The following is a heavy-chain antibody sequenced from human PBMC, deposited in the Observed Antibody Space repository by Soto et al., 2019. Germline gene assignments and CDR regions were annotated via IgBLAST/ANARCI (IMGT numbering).Heavy chain of an antibody. J-gene: IGHJ6*02. CDR1: GFTFSSYS. D-gene: IGHD3-10*01. V-gene: IGHV3-21*04. CDR3: ARVKGWSIIMVRGVRYYYYYGMDV. CDR2: ISSSSSYI. Sequence: GGSLRLSCAASGFTFSSYSMNWVRQAPGKGLEWVSSISSSSSYIYYADSVKGRFTISRDNAKNSLYLQMNSLRAEDTAVYYCARVKGWSIIMVRGVRYYYYYGMDVWGQGTTVTVSS.